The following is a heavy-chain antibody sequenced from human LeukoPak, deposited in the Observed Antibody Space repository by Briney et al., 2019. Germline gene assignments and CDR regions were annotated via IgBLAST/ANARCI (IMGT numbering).Heavy chain of an antibody. D-gene: IGHD3-16*02. Sequence: ASVKVSCKASGYTFTSYDINWVRQATGQGLEWMGWMNPNSGNTGYAQKFQGRVTMTRNTSISTAYMELSSLRSEDTAVYYCATPLMITFGGVIVERDYWGQGTLVTASS. CDR2: MNPNSGNT. CDR1: GYTFTSYD. J-gene: IGHJ4*02. V-gene: IGHV1-8*01. CDR3: ATPLMITFGGVIVERDY.